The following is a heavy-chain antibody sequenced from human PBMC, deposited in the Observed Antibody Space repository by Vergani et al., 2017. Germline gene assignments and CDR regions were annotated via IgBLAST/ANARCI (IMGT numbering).Heavy chain of an antibody. D-gene: IGHD3-9*01. J-gene: IGHJ4*02. V-gene: IGHV4-59*01. CDR1: GGSISSYY. Sequence: QVQLQESGPGLVKPSETLSLTCTVSGGSISSYYWSWIRQPPGKGLEWIGYIYYSGSTNYNPSLKSRVTISVDTSKNQFSLKLSSVTAADPAVYYCAGKTSAYXILTGYYHTHPFDYWGQGTLVTVSS. CDR3: AGKTSAYXILTGYYHTHPFDY. CDR2: IYYSGST.